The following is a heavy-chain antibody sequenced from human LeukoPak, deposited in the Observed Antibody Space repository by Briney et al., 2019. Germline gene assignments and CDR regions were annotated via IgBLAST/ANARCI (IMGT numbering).Heavy chain of an antibody. D-gene: IGHD6-13*01. CDR2: IKSKTDGGTT. V-gene: IGHV3-15*01. J-gene: IGHJ4*02. CDR3: TTDGWYSSSVDY. CDR1: GFTFSNAW. Sequence: GGSLRLSCAASGFTFSNAWMSWVRQAPGKGLEWVGRIKSKTDGGTTDYAAPVKGRFTISRDDSKNTLYLRMNSLKTEDTAVYYCTTDGWYSSSVDYWGQGTLVTVSS.